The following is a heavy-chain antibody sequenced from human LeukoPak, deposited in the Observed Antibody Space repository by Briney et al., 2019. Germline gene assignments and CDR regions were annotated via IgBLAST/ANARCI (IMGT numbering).Heavy chain of an antibody. Sequence: GGSLRLSCAASGFTFSSYSMNWVRQAPGKGLEWVSSISSSSSYIYYADSVKGRFTISRDNAKNSLYLQMNSLRAEDTAVYYCAREEEYCSGGSCYRYFDYWGQGTLVTVSS. V-gene: IGHV3-21*01. CDR3: AREEEYCSGGSCYRYFDY. CDR1: GFTFSSYS. CDR2: ISSSSSYI. J-gene: IGHJ4*02. D-gene: IGHD2-15*01.